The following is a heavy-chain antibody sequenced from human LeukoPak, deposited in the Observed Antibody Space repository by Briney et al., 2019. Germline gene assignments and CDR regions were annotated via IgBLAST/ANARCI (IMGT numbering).Heavy chain of an antibody. Sequence: GGSLRLACAASGFTFSSYWMNWVSQAPAKGLEWVANINQDGSEKYYVDSVKGRFTISRDNGKNSLYLQLNSLRAEDMAVYYCAREGLGDYFDYWAQGTLVTVSS. CDR2: INQDGSEK. J-gene: IGHJ4*02. V-gene: IGHV3-7*01. D-gene: IGHD3-10*01. CDR1: GFTFSSYW. CDR3: AREGLGDYFDY.